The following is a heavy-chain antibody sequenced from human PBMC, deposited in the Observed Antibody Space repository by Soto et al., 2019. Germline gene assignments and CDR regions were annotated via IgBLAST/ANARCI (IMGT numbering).Heavy chain of an antibody. V-gene: IGHV1-18*01. CDR2: ISANNGNT. J-gene: IGHJ4*02. CDR1: GYTFTSYG. CDR3: AQVQRGCDFAY. Sequence: QVKLVQSGAEVKKPGASVKVSCKASGYTFTSYGINWVRQAPGQGLEWMGWISANNGNTHYSQKLQGRVTMTTDTSLSTAYMELRSLRPDDTAVYYGAQVQRGCDFAYWGQGTLVTVSS. D-gene: IGHD5-12*01.